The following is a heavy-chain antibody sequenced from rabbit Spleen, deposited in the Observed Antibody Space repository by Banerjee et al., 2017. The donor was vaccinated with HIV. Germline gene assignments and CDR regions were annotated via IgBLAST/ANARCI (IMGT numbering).Heavy chain of an antibody. D-gene: IGHD4-1*01. CDR2: IYSTIYYT. J-gene: IGHJ4*01. Sequence: QSLEESGGGLVQPEGSLTLTCTASGFAFNSVYDMCWVRQAPGKGLEWIGYIYSTIYYTYYATWAKGRFTISKTSSTTVTLQMTSLTVADTATYFCARVSETSGWGEDLWGPGTLVTVS. V-gene: IGHV1S40*01. CDR1: GFAFNSVYD. CDR3: ARVSETSGWGEDL.